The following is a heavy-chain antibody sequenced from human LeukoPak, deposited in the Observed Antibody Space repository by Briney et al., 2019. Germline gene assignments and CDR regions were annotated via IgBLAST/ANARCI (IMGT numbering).Heavy chain of an antibody. V-gene: IGHV3-66*02. Sequence: GGSLRLSCAASGFTVSSNYMRWVRQAPGKGLEWVSVIYSGGTTYYADSVKGRFTISRDNSKNTLYLQMNSLGDEDTAVYYCARDKSRAMVWGVNPFDYWGQGTLVTVSS. CDR1: GFTVSSNY. D-gene: IGHD3-10*01. CDR2: IYSGGTT. J-gene: IGHJ4*02. CDR3: ARDKSRAMVWGVNPFDY.